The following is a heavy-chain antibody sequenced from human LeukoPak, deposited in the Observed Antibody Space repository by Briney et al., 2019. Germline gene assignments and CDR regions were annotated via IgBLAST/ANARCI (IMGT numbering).Heavy chain of an antibody. Sequence: GRSLRLSCAASGFTFDDYAMHWVRQAPGKGLEWVPGISWNSVTIGYADSVKGRFTISRDNAKNSLYLQMNSLRAEDTALYYCAKDMDYYNSSTYYYQFDYWGQGTLVTVPS. D-gene: IGHD3-22*01. CDR3: AKDMDYYNSSTYYYQFDY. CDR1: GFTFDDYA. J-gene: IGHJ4*02. V-gene: IGHV3-9*01. CDR2: ISWNSVTI.